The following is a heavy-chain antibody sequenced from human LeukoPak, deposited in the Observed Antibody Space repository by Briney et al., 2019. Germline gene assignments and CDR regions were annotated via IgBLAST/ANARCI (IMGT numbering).Heavy chain of an antibody. J-gene: IGHJ5*02. V-gene: IGHV4-38-2*01. CDR2: IYHSGST. CDR1: GYSISSGYY. CDR3: ARVWARAAAGTVPDH. Sequence: PSETLSLTCAVSGYSISSGYYWGWIRQPPGKGLEWIGSIYHSGSTYYNPSLKSRVTISVDMSKNQFSVKLNSVTAADTAVYYCARVWARAAAGTVPDHWGQGTLVTVSS. D-gene: IGHD6-13*01.